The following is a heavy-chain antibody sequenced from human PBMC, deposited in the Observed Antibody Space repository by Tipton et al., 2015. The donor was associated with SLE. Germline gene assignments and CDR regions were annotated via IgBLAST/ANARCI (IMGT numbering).Heavy chain of an antibody. J-gene: IGHJ3*02. D-gene: IGHD3-22*01. Sequence: SLRLSCAASGFTFSSYAMTWVRQAPGKGLEWVPAISGSGGSTYYADSVEGRFTMSRDNSKNKLYLQMNSLRAEDTAVYYCAKDRSGYYWDAFDIWGQGTMVTVSS. V-gene: IGHV3-23*01. CDR2: ISGSGGST. CDR1: GFTFSSYA. CDR3: AKDRSGYYWDAFDI.